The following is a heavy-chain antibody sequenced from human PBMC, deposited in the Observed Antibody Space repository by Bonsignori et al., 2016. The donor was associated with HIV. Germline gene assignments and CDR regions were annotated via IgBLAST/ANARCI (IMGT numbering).Heavy chain of an antibody. V-gene: IGHV1-24*01. CDR1: GYTLTELS. Sequence: ASVKVSCKVSGYTLTELSMHWVRQAPGKGLEWMGGFDPEDGETIYAQKFQGRVTMTEDTSTDTAYMELSSLRSEDTAVYYCATVPVLLWFGEPPLFDHWGQGTLVTVSS. J-gene: IGHJ4*02. D-gene: IGHD3-10*01. CDR3: ATVPVLLWFGEPPLFDH. CDR2: FDPEDGET.